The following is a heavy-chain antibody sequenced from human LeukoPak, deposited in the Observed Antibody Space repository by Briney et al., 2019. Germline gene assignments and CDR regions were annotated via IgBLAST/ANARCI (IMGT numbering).Heavy chain of an antibody. D-gene: IGHD6-19*01. J-gene: IGHJ5*02. CDR1: GFTFSNYV. CDR2: INHNGEMI. CDR3: ARDPYSSGWYGNENYYWFDP. Sequence: GGSLRLSCAASGFTFSNYVMSWVRQAPGKGLEWVSYINHNGEMIFYPDFVKGRFTISRDNAKNSLYLQMNSLRAEDTAVYYCARDPYSSGWYGNENYYWFDPWGQGTLVTVSS. V-gene: IGHV3-48*03.